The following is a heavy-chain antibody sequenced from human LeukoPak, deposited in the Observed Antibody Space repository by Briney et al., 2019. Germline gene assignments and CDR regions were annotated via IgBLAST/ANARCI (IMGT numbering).Heavy chain of an antibody. CDR2: IYYSGST. Sequence: SETLSLTCTVSGGSISSSSYYWGWIRQPPGKGLEWIGSIYYSGSTYYNPSLKSRVTISVDTSKNQFSLKLSSVTAADTAVYYCARTQPYYYGSGSYLWGQGTLVTVSS. J-gene: IGHJ4*02. V-gene: IGHV4-39*07. D-gene: IGHD3-10*01. CDR3: ARTQPYYYGSGSYL. CDR1: GGSISSSSYY.